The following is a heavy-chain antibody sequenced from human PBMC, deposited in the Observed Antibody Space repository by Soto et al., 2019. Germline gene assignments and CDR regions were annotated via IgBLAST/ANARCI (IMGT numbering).Heavy chain of an antibody. CDR3: AIYHCSSGNCQHLDF. CDR2: IYYNGNT. Sequence: QVQLQESGPGLVKPSETLSLTCTVSGGSISSYYWSWIRQPPGKALEWIGCIYYNGNTNYNPSLKSRVPILVDTSKHQFSLKLRSVTVADTAVYYFAIYHCSSGNCQHLDFWGQGTLVTVSS. D-gene: IGHD2-15*01. J-gene: IGHJ4*02. V-gene: IGHV4-59*01. CDR1: GGSISSYY.